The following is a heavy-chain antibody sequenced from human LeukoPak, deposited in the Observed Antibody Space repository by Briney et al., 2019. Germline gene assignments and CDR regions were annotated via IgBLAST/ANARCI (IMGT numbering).Heavy chain of an antibody. CDR3: ARVWDWNLYYFDY. CDR1: GGSISSSSYY. Sequence: TSETLSPTCTVSGGSISSSSYYRGWIRQPPGKGLEWIGSIYYSGSTYYNPSLKSRVTISVDTSKNQFSLKLSSVTAADTAVYYCARVWDWNLYYFDYWGQGTLVTVSS. V-gene: IGHV4-39*01. CDR2: IYYSGST. J-gene: IGHJ4*02. D-gene: IGHD3/OR15-3a*01.